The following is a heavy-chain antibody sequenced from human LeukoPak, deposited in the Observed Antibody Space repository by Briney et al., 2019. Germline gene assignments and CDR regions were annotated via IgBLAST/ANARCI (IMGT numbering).Heavy chain of an antibody. CDR1: GGSISNGDYY. Sequence: SETLSLTCIVSGGSISNGDYYWSWLRQPPGKGLEWIGYIYYSGSTFYNPSLKSRITISVDTSKQRFSLKLSSVTAGDTAVYYCARVRRGTMVRGVSGWFDPWGQGTLVTVSS. D-gene: IGHD3-10*01. V-gene: IGHV4-30-4*01. CDR2: IYYSGST. CDR3: ARVRRGTMVRGVSGWFDP. J-gene: IGHJ5*02.